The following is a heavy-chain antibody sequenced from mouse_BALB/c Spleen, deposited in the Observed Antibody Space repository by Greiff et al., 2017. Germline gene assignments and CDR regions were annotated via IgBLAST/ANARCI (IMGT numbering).Heavy chain of an antibody. V-gene: IGHV5-6-5*01. Sequence: EVQLVESGGGLVKPGGSLKLSCAASGFTFSSYAMSWVRQTPEKRLEWVASISSGGSTYYPDSVKGRFTISRDNARNILYLQMSSLRSEDTAMYYCARGYGNSFFDYWGQGTTLTVSS. J-gene: IGHJ2*01. CDR2: ISSGGST. D-gene: IGHD2-1*01. CDR3: ARGYGNSFFDY. CDR1: GFTFSSYA.